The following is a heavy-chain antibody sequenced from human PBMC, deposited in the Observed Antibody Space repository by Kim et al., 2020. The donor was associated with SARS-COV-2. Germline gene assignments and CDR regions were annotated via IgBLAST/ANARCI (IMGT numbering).Heavy chain of an antibody. CDR2: ISGSGGST. CDR3: ANYGSGSDYMCYYYYGMVV. D-gene: IGHD3-10*01. V-gene: IGHV3-23*01. CDR1: GFTFSSYA. Sequence: GGSLRLSCAASGFTFSSYAMSWVRQAPGKGLEWVSAISGSGGSTYYADSVKGRFTISRDNSKNTLYLQMNSLRAEDTAVYYCANYGSGSDYMCYYYYGMVVWRQGTTVTVSS. J-gene: IGHJ6*02.